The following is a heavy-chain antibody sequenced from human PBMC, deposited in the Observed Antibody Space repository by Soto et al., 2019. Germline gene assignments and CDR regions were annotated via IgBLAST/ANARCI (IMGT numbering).Heavy chain of an antibody. J-gene: IGHJ4*02. V-gene: IGHV6-1*01. CDR1: GDSVSSNTAA. CDR3: ARDGNARPYCFDF. CDR2: TYYRSKWYN. Sequence: QVHLQQSGPGLVKPSQTLSLTCAISGDSVSSNTAAWNWIRQSPSRCLEWLGRTYYRSKWYNDYEVSVKSRITSTPDTSKNQFSLQLNSVTPEETAVYYCARDGNARPYCFDFWGQGTLVTVSS.